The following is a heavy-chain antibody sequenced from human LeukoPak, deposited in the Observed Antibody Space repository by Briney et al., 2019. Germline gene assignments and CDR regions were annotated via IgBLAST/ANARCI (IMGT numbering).Heavy chain of an antibody. CDR3: AREGGYYYENDY. J-gene: IGHJ4*02. CDR2: IYSGGST. CDR1: GFTFSSNY. V-gene: IGHV3-66*01. D-gene: IGHD3-22*01. Sequence: GGSLRLSCAASGFTFSSNYMSWVRQAPGKGLEWVSVIYSGGSTYYADSVKGRFTISRDNSKNTLYLQMNSLRAEDTAVYYCAREGGYYYENDYWGQGTLVTVSS.